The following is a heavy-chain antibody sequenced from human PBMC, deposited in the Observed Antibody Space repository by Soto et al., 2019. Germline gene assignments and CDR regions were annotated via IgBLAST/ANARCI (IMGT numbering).Heavy chain of an antibody. D-gene: IGHD2-15*01. CDR3: AREGFRGYCSGGSCYPKAYGMDV. CDR2: INHSGST. V-gene: IGHV4-34*01. CDR1: GGSFSGYY. J-gene: IGHJ6*02. Sequence: SETLSLTCAVYGGSFSGYYWSWIRQPPGKGLEWIGEINHSGSTNYNPSLKSRVTISVDTSKNQFSLKLSSVTAADTAVYYCAREGFRGYCSGGSCYPKAYGMDVWGQGTTVT.